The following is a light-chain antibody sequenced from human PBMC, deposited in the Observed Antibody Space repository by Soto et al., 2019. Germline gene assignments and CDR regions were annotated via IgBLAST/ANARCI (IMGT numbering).Light chain of an antibody. Sequence: DIQMTQSPSSVSASVGDRVTITCRASQDISSWLAWYQQKPGKAPKLLIYSTSSLQNGVPSWFSGRGSGTDFTLTISSLQPEDSATCYCQQTSSFPWTFGQGTKVDIK. J-gene: IGKJ1*01. CDR3: QQTSSFPWT. CDR1: QDISSW. CDR2: STS. V-gene: IGKV1-12*01.